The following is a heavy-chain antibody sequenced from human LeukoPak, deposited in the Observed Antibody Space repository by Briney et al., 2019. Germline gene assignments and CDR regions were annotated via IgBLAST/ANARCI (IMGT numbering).Heavy chain of an antibody. J-gene: IGHJ6*03. CDR2: ISSSSSYI. CDR3: ARVLPPDYGDYVTGVGPTFYMDV. V-gene: IGHV3-21*01. CDR1: GFTFSSYS. D-gene: IGHD4-17*01. Sequence: PGGSLRLSCAASGFTFSSYSMNWVRQAPGKGLEWVSSISSSSSYIYYADSVKGRFTISRDNAKNSLYLQMNSLRAEDTAVYYCARVLPPDYGDYVTGVGPTFYMDVWGKGTTVTVSS.